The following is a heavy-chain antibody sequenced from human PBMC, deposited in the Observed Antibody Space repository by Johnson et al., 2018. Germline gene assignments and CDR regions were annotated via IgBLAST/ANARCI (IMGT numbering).Heavy chain of an antibody. V-gene: IGHV3-9*01. D-gene: IGHD6-19*01. CDR1: GFTFDDYA. Sequence: VQLVESGGGVVQPGRSLRLSCAASGFTFDDYAMHWVRQAPGKGLEWVSSISWNSDTIDYADSVKGRFTISRDKAKNSLYLQMNSLRAEDTAVYYCAREWLDDAFDIWGQGTMVTVSS. J-gene: IGHJ3*02. CDR2: ISWNSDTI. CDR3: AREWLDDAFDI.